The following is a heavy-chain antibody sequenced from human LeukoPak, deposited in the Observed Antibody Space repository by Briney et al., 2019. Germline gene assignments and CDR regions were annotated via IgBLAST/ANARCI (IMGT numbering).Heavy chain of an antibody. V-gene: IGHV3-30*18. CDR2: ISYDGSNK. CDR1: GFTFSSYG. J-gene: IGHJ1*01. Sequence: GRSLRLSCAASGFTFSSYGMYWVRQASGKGLEWVAVISYDGSNKYYADSVKGRFTISRDNSKNTLYLQMNSPRAEDTAVYYCAKQEVYYDSSGYYYRHFQHWGQGTLVTVSS. CDR3: AKQEVYYDSSGYYYRHFQH. D-gene: IGHD3-22*01.